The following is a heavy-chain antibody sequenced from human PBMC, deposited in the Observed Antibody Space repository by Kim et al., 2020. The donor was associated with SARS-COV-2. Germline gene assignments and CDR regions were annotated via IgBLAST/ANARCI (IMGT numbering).Heavy chain of an antibody. CDR3: ARGIENYGWFDP. J-gene: IGHJ5*02. D-gene: IGHD1-7*01. CDR1: GGSISSYY. CDR2: IYYSGST. Sequence: SETLSLTCTVSGGSISSYYWSWIRQPPGKGLEWIGYIYYSGSTNYNPSLKSRVTISVDTSKNQFSLKLSSVTAADTAVYYCARGIENYGWFDPWGQGTLVTVSS. V-gene: IGHV4-59*01.